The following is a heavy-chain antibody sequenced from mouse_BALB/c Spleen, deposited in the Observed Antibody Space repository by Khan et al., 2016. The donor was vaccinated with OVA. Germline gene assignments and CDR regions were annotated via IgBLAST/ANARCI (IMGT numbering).Heavy chain of an antibody. CDR3: ARMKPYWYFDH. CDR1: GYTFTNYG. J-gene: IGHJ1*01. CDR2: INTYTGEP. Sequence: QIQLVQSGPELKKPGETVKISCKASGYTFTNYGMNWVKQAPGKGLKWMGWINTYTGEPTYADDFKGRFAFSLETSASTAYLQINNLKNEDTAKDCGARMKPYWYFDHWGAGTTVTVSS. V-gene: IGHV9-3-1*01.